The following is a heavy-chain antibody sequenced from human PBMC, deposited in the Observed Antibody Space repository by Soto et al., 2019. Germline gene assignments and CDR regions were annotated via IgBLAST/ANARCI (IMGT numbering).Heavy chain of an antibody. D-gene: IGHD7-27*01. CDR1: GFTFINYA. Sequence: EVQVLESGGGLVQPGGSLRLSCAGSGFTFINYAMNWVRQASGKGLEWVSSISGGGDAAFFPDSVRGRFTISRDNSKNTVTLQMNSLGVDDTAVYYCARKILGSTTRPSYWYFDLWGRGTLVTVSS. CDR3: ARKILGSTTRPSYWYFDL. CDR2: ISGGGDAA. V-gene: IGHV3-23*01. J-gene: IGHJ2*01.